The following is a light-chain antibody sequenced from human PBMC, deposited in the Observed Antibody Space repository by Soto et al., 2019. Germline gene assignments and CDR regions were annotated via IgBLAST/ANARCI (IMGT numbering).Light chain of an antibody. CDR2: SAS. V-gene: IGKV1-39*01. CDR1: DNIVHW. CDR3: QQSYSFPRT. Sequence: DIQMTQSPSTLSASVGDRVAITCPASDNIVHWVAWYQQKPGKAPKLLIYSASTLQSGVPSRFIGSGSGTDFSLTISSLQPEDFATYYCQQSYSFPRTFGRGTKVDIK. J-gene: IGKJ1*01.